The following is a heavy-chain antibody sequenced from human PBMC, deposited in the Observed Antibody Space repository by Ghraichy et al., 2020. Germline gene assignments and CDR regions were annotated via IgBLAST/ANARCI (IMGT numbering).Heavy chain of an antibody. V-gene: IGHV3-23*01. CDR1: GFTFSSYA. D-gene: IGHD1-26*01. CDR3: AKTFLPDGGSYLGGADY. Sequence: GGSLRLSCAASGFTFSSYAMTWVRQAPGKGLEWVSGISGTGGSTYYGDSVKGRFTISRDDSKNTLYLQMNSLRAEDTAVYYCAKTFLPDGGSYLGGADYWGQGTLVTVSS. J-gene: IGHJ4*02. CDR2: ISGTGGST.